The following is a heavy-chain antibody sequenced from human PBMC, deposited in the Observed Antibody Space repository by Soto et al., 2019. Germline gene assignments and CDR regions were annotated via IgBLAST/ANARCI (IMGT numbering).Heavy chain of an antibody. CDR2: ISAYNGNT. J-gene: IGHJ3*02. Sequence: GASVKVSCKASGYTFTSYGISWVRQAPGQGLEWMGWISAYNGNTNYAQKLQGRVTMTTDTSTSTAYMELRSLRSDDTAVYYCASRSTGYSSGPSAFDIWGQGTMVTVSS. D-gene: IGHD6-19*01. CDR3: ASRSTGYSSGPSAFDI. V-gene: IGHV1-18*01. CDR1: GYTFTSYG.